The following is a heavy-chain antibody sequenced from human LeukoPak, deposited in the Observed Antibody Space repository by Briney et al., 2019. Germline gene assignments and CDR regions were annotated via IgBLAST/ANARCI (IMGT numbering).Heavy chain of an antibody. CDR1: GFTFSSYW. Sequence: PGGSLRLSCAASGFTFSSYWMSWVRQAPGKGLEWVANIKQDGSEKNYVDSVKGRFTISRDNSKDTLYLQMNDLRPDDTAIYYCAKRNTMVRGGPCFDYWGQGLLVTVSS. J-gene: IGHJ4*02. CDR2: IKQDGSEK. D-gene: IGHD3-10*01. V-gene: IGHV3-7*03. CDR3: AKRNTMVRGGPCFDY.